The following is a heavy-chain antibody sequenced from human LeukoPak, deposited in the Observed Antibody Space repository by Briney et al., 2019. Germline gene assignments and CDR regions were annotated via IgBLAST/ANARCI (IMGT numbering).Heavy chain of an antibody. CDR2: IYHSGST. V-gene: IGHV4-38-2*02. CDR1: GYSISSGYY. CDR3: ASLSYSGYAADEDDAFDI. Sequence: KPSETLSLTCTVSGYSISSGYYWGWIRQPPGKGLEWIGSIYHSGSTYYNPSLKSRVTISVDTSKNQFSLKLSSVTAADTAVYYCASLSYSGYAADEDDAFDIWGQGTMVTVSS. D-gene: IGHD5-12*01. J-gene: IGHJ3*02.